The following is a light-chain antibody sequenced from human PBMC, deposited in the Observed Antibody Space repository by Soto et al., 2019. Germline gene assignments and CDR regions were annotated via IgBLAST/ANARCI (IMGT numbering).Light chain of an antibody. V-gene: IGKV3-15*01. CDR2: GAS. Sequence: EIVMTQSPATLSVSPGERATLSCRASQSVSSNLAWYQQKPGQAPRLLIYGASTRATGIPARFSGSGSGTEFTLTISSLQSEDFAVYYCQQYNNGLRITFGPGTNVDIK. J-gene: IGKJ3*01. CDR1: QSVSSN. CDR3: QQYNNGLRIT.